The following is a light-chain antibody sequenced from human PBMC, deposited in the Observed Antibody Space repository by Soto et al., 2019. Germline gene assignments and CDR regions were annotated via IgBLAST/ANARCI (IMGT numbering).Light chain of an antibody. V-gene: IGKV1-39*01. Sequence: DIQMTQSPSSLSASVEDRVTITCRASQSIDSHLNWYQQRPGRAPKLLIYAASSLQSGAPSRFSGSGSGTDFVLTISSLQPEDFGTYYCQQSYRSLYSFGQGTKLQIK. CDR3: QQSYRSLYS. CDR2: AAS. CDR1: QSIDSH. J-gene: IGKJ2*01.